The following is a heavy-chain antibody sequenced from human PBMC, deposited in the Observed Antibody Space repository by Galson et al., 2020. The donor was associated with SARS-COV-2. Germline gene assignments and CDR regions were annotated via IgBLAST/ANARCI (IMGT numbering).Heavy chain of an antibody. V-gene: IGHV4-38-2*01. Sequence: SETLSLTCAVSAYSVSTTNYWGWVRLAPGKGLEWIGSIYPNGRTYYNPSLESRVTISVDTSRNQFSLTLASVTAADTAFYYCARQGVNMIVLVTVPGWFFDLWGRGTLVTVSS. CDR3: ARQGVNMIVLVTVPGWFFDL. CDR2: IYPNGRT. CDR1: AYSVSTTNY. D-gene: IGHD2-21*02. J-gene: IGHJ2*01.